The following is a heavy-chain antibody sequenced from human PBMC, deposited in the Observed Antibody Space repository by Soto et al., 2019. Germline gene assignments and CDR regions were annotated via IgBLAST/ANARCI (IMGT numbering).Heavy chain of an antibody. V-gene: IGHV3-21*01. J-gene: IGHJ4*02. CDR2: ISSSSSYI. D-gene: IGHD3-10*01. Sequence: GGSLRLSCAASGFSFNTYTMNWVRQAPGKGLEWVSSISSSSSYINYANSVKGRFTISRDNAKNSLYLQMNSLRAEDMAVYYCASLSRFALDYWGPGTMVTVRS. CDR3: ASLSRFALDY. CDR1: GFSFNTYT.